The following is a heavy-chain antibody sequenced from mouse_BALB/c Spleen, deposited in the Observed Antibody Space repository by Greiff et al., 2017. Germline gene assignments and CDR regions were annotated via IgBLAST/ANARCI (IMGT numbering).Heavy chain of an antibody. Sequence: DVHLVESGGGLVKPGGSLKLSCAASGFTFSSYAMSWVRQTPEKRLEWVATISSGGSYTYYPDSVKGRFTISRDNAKNTLYLQMSSLKSEDTAMYYCTRDPDSSGYWFAYWGQGTLVTVSA. CDR3: TRDPDSSGYWFAY. J-gene: IGHJ3*01. CDR2: ISSGGSYT. D-gene: IGHD3-2*01. V-gene: IGHV5-6-4*01. CDR1: GFTFSSYA.